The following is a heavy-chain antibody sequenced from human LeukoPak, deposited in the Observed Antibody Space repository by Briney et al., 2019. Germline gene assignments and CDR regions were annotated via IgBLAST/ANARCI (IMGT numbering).Heavy chain of an antibody. D-gene: IGHD1-26*01. V-gene: IGHV3-7*01. CDR1: RFTFSSYW. CDR2: IKQDGREK. Sequence: PGGSLRLSCAASRFTFSSYWMSWVRQAPGKGLEWVADIKQDGREKYYVDSVKGRFTISRDNAKNSLYLQMNSLRAEDTAVYYCARREYSGRYADFVYWGQGTLVTVSS. CDR3: ARREYSGRYADFVY. J-gene: IGHJ4*02.